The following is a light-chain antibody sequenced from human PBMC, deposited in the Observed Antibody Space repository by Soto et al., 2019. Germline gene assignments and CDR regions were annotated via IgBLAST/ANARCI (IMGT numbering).Light chain of an antibody. CDR3: QQYGSSSPT. J-gene: IGKJ1*01. CDR1: QSVSRTY. CDR2: DAS. V-gene: IGKV3-20*01. Sequence: EIVVTQSPGTLALSPGERATLSCRASQSVSRTYLAWYQQRPGQAPRLPMYDASSRATGIPDRFSGSGSGTDFTLTISRLEPEDFAVYYCQQYGSSSPTFGQGTKVDIK.